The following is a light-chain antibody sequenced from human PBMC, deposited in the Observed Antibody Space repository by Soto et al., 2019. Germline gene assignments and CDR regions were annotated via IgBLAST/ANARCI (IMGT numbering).Light chain of an antibody. CDR3: QQYNTWT. Sequence: DIQMTQSPSTLSASVGDRVTITCRASQSISSWLAWYQQKPGKAPKLLIYDASSLESGVLSRFSGSGSGTEFTLTISSLRPDDFATYYCQQYNTWTFGQGTKVEIK. J-gene: IGKJ1*01. CDR2: DAS. CDR1: QSISSW. V-gene: IGKV1-5*01.